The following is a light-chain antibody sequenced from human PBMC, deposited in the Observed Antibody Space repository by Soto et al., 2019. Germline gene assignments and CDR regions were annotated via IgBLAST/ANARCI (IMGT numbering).Light chain of an antibody. CDR2: DAS. V-gene: IGKV1-5*01. Sequence: DIQMTQSPSTLSASVGDRVTITWRASQSISSWLAWYQQKPGKAPKLMIYDASSLESGVPSRFSGSGSGTEFTLTLSSLQPDDFATYYCQQYNSYSGTFDQGTKVEIK. CDR1: QSISSW. CDR3: QQYNSYSGT. J-gene: IGKJ1*01.